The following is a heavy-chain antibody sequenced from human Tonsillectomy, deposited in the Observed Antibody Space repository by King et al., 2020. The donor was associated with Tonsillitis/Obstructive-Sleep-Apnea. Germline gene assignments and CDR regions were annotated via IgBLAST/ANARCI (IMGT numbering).Heavy chain of an antibody. CDR3: ARGDGVGHTSFDY. CDR1: GFTFSSYD. V-gene: IGHV3-30*03. Sequence: VQLVESGGGVVQPGRSLRLSCAASGFTFSSYDIHWVRQAPGKGLKWGAVISYDGSNKNYADSVKGRFTISREDSQKTLFLKMNSLAPEDTGVYYCARGDGVGHTSFDYWGQGTLVTVSS. CDR2: ISYDGSNK. D-gene: IGHD1-26*01. J-gene: IGHJ4*02.